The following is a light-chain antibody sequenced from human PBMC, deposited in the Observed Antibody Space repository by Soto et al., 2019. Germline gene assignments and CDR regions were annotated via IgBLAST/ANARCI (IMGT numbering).Light chain of an antibody. V-gene: IGLV2-11*01. Sequence: QSVLTQPRSVSGSPGQSVTISCTGTSSDVGGYNYVSWYQQYPGKAPKFVIYDVNKRPSGVPDRFSGSKSGNTASLTISGLQAEDEADYSCCSYTGTFTWVFGGGTKLTVL. CDR3: CSYTGTFTWV. J-gene: IGLJ3*02. CDR1: SSDVGGYNY. CDR2: DVN.